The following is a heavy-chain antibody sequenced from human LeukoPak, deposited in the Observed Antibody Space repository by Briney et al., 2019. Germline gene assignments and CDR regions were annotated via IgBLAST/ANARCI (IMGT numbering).Heavy chain of an antibody. CDR2: IYYSGST. D-gene: IGHD2-8*01. CDR3: ARKWGYYYYMDV. J-gene: IGHJ6*03. V-gene: IGHV4-59*12. CDR1: GGSISSFY. Sequence: SETLSLTCTVSGGSISSFYWSWIRQPPGKGLEWIGYIYYSGSTNYNPSLKSRVTMSVDTSKNQFSLKLSSVTAADTAVYYCARKWGYYYYMDVWGKGTTVTVSS.